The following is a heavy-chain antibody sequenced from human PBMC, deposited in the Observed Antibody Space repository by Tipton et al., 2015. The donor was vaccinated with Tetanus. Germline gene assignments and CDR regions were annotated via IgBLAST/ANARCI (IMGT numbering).Heavy chain of an antibody. J-gene: IGHJ6*04. D-gene: IGHD1-14*01. Sequence: AVSGFTFKSYTMNWVRQAPGNGLEWVAAISDSRLTPYYADSVKGRFTISRDNSNNTLSLQLNSLRADDTALYYCAKEALGVLNLWGKGTTVIVSS. CDR1: GFTFKSYT. V-gene: IGHV3-23*01. CDR3: AKEALGVLNL. CDR2: ISDSRLTP.